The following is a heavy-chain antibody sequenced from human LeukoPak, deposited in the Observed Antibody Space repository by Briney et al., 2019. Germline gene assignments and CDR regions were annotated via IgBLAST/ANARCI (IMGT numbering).Heavy chain of an antibody. V-gene: IGHV3-15*01. Sequence: GGSLRLSCAASGFSISNDWMSWVRQAPGKGLEWVARVKSRSAGETTDYAAPVKGRFTISRDDSKNTLYLQMNRLKTEDTAVYYCTLIQGWGSGSYYRDFWGQGTLVTVSS. CDR2: VKSRSAGETT. J-gene: IGHJ4*02. CDR3: TLIQGWGSGSYYRDF. CDR1: GFSISNDW. D-gene: IGHD3-10*01.